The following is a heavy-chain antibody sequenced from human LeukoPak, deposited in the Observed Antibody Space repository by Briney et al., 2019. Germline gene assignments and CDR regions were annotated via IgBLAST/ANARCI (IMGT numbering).Heavy chain of an antibody. CDR3: ARGEGDYGGKGGNWFDP. CDR1: GFTFSSYA. J-gene: IGHJ5*02. CDR2: ISSNGGST. V-gene: IGHV3-64*01. Sequence: GGSLRLSCAASGFTFSSYAMHWVRQAPGKGLEYVSAISSNGGSTYYANSVKGRFTISRDNSKNPLYLQMGSLRAEDMAVYYCARGEGDYGGKGGNWFDPWGQGTLVTVSS. D-gene: IGHD4-23*01.